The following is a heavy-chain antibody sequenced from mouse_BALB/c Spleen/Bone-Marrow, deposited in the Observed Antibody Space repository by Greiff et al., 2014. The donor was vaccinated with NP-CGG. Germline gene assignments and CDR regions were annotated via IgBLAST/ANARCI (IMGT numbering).Heavy chain of an antibody. V-gene: IGHV1-14*01. J-gene: IGHJ2*01. CDR1: GYTLSSYV. CDR3: AKGKNYRYDFDY. Sequence: EVQLQQSGPGLVKPGASVKMSCKASGYTLSSYVMHWVKQKPGQGLEWIGYINPYNDGTKYNEKFKGKATLTSDKSSSTAYMELSSLTSEDSAVYYCAKGKNYRYDFDYWGQGTTLTVSS. D-gene: IGHD2-14*01. CDR2: INPYNDGT.